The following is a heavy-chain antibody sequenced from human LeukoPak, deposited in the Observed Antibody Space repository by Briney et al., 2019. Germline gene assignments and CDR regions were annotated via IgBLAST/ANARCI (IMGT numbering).Heavy chain of an antibody. CDR2: INTDGGST. Sequence: PGGSLRLSCAVSGFTFSGYAMHWVRQAPGKGLEHVSTINTDGGSTYYAKSVKGRFTISRDNSKNTLYLQMGSLRAEDMDVYYCARRERDGYNYFDYWGQGTLVTVSS. CDR1: GFTFSGYA. V-gene: IGHV3-64*01. J-gene: IGHJ4*02. D-gene: IGHD5-24*01. CDR3: ARRERDGYNYFDY.